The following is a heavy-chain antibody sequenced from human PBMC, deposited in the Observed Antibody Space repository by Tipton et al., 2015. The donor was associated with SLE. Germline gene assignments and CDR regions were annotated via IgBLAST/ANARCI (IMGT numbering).Heavy chain of an antibody. J-gene: IGHJ4*02. CDR3: ARQEGVY. CDR2: IYASGSN. D-gene: IGHD3-16*01. V-gene: IGHV4-4*09. Sequence: TLSLTCTVSGDSISNYFWSWIRQPPGKRLGWIEYIYASGSNNYNPSLKSRITISVDTSKNQFSLQRTAVTAADTALYYCARQEGVYWGQGTLVTVSS. CDR1: GDSISNYF.